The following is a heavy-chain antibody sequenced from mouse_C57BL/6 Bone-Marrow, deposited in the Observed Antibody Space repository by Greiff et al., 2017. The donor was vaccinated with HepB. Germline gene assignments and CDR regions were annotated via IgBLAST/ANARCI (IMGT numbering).Heavy chain of an antibody. D-gene: IGHD2-5*01. Sequence: QVQLQQSGAELMKPGASVKLSCKATGYTFTGYWIEWVKQRPGHGLEWIGEILPGSGSTNYNEKFKGKATFTADTSSNTADMQLSSLTTEESAIYYCAKAYYSNHWFAYGGQGTLVTVSA. CDR3: AKAYYSNHWFAY. J-gene: IGHJ3*01. CDR1: GYTFTGYW. CDR2: ILPGSGST. V-gene: IGHV1-9*01.